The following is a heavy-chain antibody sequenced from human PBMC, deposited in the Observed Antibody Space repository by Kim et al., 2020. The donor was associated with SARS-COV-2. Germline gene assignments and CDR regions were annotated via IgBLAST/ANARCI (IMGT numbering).Heavy chain of an antibody. J-gene: IGHJ6*03. V-gene: IGHV3-48*02. CDR3: ARGRPGYMDV. CDR2: TV. Sequence: TVNYADSVKCRFTISRDNAKNLFYLQLSSLRDEDTAVYYCARGRPGYMDVWGKGTTVTVSS.